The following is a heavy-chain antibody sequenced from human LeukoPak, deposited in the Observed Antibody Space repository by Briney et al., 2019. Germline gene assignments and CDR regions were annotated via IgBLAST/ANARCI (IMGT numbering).Heavy chain of an antibody. D-gene: IGHD2-15*01. CDR3: AREVVSIPSYFES. V-gene: IGHV3-53*01. Sequence: GGSLRLSCAASGFTVSSSYMYWVRQAPGKGLEWVSFFYRGETTYYAESVRGRFTISRDISKNTLYLIMNSLIPEDTAVYYCAREVVSIPSYFESWGQGTRVTVSS. J-gene: IGHJ4*02. CDR2: FYRGETT. CDR1: GFTVSSSY.